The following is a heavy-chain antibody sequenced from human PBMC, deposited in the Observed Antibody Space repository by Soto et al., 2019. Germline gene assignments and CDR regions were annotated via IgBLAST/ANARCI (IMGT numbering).Heavy chain of an antibody. J-gene: IGHJ4*02. Sequence: QVQLVESGGGVVQPGRSLRLSCAASGFTFSSYGMHWVRQAPGKGLEWVAVISYDGSNKYYADSVKGRFTISRDNSKNTLYLQMNSLRAVDTAVYYCAKTSAYYYDSSGYFDYWGQGTLVTVSS. CDR1: GFTFSSYG. CDR3: AKTSAYYYDSSGYFDY. CDR2: ISYDGSNK. V-gene: IGHV3-30*18. D-gene: IGHD3-22*01.